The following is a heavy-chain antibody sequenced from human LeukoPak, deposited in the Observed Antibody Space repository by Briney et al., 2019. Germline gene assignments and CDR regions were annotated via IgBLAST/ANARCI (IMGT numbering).Heavy chain of an antibody. J-gene: IGHJ4*02. V-gene: IGHV4-59*08. CDR2: IDYSGRS. CDR3: ARRSPEWMELFFDY. D-gene: IGHD3-3*01. Sequence: PSATLSLTCIVSGASIRSYSWSWIRQPPGKGLEWIGNIDYSGRSNYNPSLKSRVTISVDTSKNQFSLKLSSVTAADTAVYYCARRSPEWMELFFDYWGQGTLVTVSS. CDR1: GASIRSYS.